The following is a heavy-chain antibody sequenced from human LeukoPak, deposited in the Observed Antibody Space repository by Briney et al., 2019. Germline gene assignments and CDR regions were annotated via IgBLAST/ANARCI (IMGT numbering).Heavy chain of an antibody. CDR1: GGSISSDNSH. CDR3: ARGILYGSGYYFYYMDV. D-gene: IGHD3-10*01. J-gene: IGHJ6*03. V-gene: IGHV4-61*02. Sequence: PSETLSLTCVVSGGSISSDNSHWSWIRQPAGKGLEWIGRIYTSGSTNYNPSLKSRVTISVDTSKNQFSLRLSSVTAADTAVYYCARGILYGSGYYFYYMDVWGKGTTVTVSS. CDR2: IYTSGST.